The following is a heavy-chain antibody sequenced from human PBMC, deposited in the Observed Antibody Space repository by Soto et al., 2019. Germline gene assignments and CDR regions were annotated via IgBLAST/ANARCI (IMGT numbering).Heavy chain of an antibody. J-gene: IGHJ4*02. D-gene: IGHD3-22*01. Sequence: SLRLSCAASGFTFSSYGMHWVRQAPGKGLEWVAVISYDGSNKYYADSVKGRFTISRDNSKNTLYLQMNSLRAEDTAVYYCAKGVGITMIVVVTDWGQGTLVTVSS. CDR3: AKGVGITMIVVVTD. V-gene: IGHV3-30*18. CDR1: GFTFSSYG. CDR2: ISYDGSNK.